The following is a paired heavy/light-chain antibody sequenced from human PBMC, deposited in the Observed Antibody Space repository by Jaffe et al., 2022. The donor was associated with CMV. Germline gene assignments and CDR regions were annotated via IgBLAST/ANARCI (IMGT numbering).Heavy chain of an antibody. CDR1: GFTFSSYS. Sequence: EVQLVESGGGLVKPGGSLRLSCAASGFTFSSYSMNWVRQAPGKGLEWVSSISSSSSYIYYADSVKGRFTISRDNAKNSLYLQMNSLRAEDTAVYYCARDLEGYCSSTSCYGFYYYYGMDVWGQGTTVTVSS. CDR3: ARDLEGYCSSTSCYGFYYYYGMDV. V-gene: IGHV3-21*01. J-gene: IGHJ6*02. D-gene: IGHD2-2*01. CDR2: ISSSSSYI.
Light chain of an antibody. J-gene: IGKJ4*01. Sequence: DIQMTQSPSSLSASVGDRVTITCRASQSISSYLNWYQQKPGKAPKLLIYAASSLQSGVPSRFSGSGSGTDFTLTISSLQPEDFATYYCQQSYRPLTFGGGTKVEIK. CDR3: QQSYRPLT. CDR1: QSISSY. V-gene: IGKV1-39*01. CDR2: AAS.